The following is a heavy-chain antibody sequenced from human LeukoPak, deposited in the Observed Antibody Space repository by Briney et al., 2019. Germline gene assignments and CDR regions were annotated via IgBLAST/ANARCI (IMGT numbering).Heavy chain of an antibody. CDR2: IIPIFGTA. CDR1: GGTFSSYA. D-gene: IGHD2-8*01. CDR3: ATTRVSDFDY. J-gene: IGHJ4*02. Sequence: SVKVSCKASGGTFSSYAISWVRPAPGQGLEWMGGIIPIFGTANYAQKFQGRVTITTDESTSTAYMELSRLRSDDTAVYYCATTRVSDFDYWGQGTLVTVSS. V-gene: IGHV1-69*05.